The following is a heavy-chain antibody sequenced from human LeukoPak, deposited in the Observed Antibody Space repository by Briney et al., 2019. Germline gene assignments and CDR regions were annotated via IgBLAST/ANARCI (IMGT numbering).Heavy chain of an antibody. D-gene: IGHD4-23*01. CDR1: GGSFIGYH. CDR2: INHSGST. J-gene: IGHJ4*02. CDR3: ARDPTTVVTTPYYFDD. Sequence: SETLSLTCAVSGGSFIGYHWNWIRHPPGKGLEWIGEINHSGSTNYNPSLKSRVTISVDTSKNQFSLKLRSVTAADTAVYYCARDPTTVVTTPYYFDDWGQGTLVTVSS. V-gene: IGHV4-34*01.